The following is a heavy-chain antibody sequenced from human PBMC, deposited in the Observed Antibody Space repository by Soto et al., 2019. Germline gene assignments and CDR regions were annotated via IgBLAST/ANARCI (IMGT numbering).Heavy chain of an antibody. CDR2: VYWDDDK. V-gene: IGHV2-5*02. J-gene: IGHJ4*02. CDR1: GFSLTTSGVG. CDR3: AHRVLRAVFGLVTTTAIYFDF. Sequence: QITLNVSGPTVVKPTETLTLTCTFSGFSLTTSGVGVGWVRQSPGKAPEWLAFVYWDDDKRYSTSLKSRPTITNDTTKNQVVLTMANVDPADTATYYCAHRVLRAVFGLVTTTAIYFDFWGQGTPVVVSS. D-gene: IGHD3-3*01.